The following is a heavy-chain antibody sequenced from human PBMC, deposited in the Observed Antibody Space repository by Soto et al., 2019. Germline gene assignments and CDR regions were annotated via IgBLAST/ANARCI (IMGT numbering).Heavy chain of an antibody. J-gene: IGHJ4*02. D-gene: IGHD3-3*01. CDR3: LRDIFVVVIFDF. CDR2: ISTNGRST. V-gene: IGHV3-64D*06. Sequence: GGSLRLSCSASGFSFSDSAMHWVRQAPGKRLEYVSAISTNGRSTYYADSVKGRFTISRDNSKNTVHLQMSSLRVEDTAIYYCLRDIFVVVIFDFWGQGTPVTVPS. CDR1: GFSFSDSA.